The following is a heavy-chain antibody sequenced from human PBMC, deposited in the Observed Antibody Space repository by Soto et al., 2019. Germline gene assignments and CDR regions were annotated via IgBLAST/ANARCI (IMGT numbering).Heavy chain of an antibody. Sequence: SETLSLTCAVYGGSFSGYYWSWIRQPPGKGLEWIGEINHSGSTNYNPSLKSRVTISVDTSKNQFSLKLSSVTAADTAVYYCARMPNRDRYCSGGSCYSIDYWGQGTLVTVSS. J-gene: IGHJ4*02. D-gene: IGHD2-15*01. V-gene: IGHV4-34*01. CDR3: ARMPNRDRYCSGGSCYSIDY. CDR1: GGSFSGYY. CDR2: INHSGST.